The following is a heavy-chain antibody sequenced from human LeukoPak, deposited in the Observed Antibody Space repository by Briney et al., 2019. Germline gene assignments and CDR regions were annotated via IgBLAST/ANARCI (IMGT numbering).Heavy chain of an antibody. CDR3: AREPLAWFGESSDGFDI. CDR2: ISAFNGNT. Sequence: ASVKVSCKASGYTFTSYGISWVRQAPGQGLEWMGWISAFNGNTNYAQKLQGRVTLTTDTSTSTAYMELRSLRSDDTAVYYCAREPLAWFGESSDGFDIWGQGTMVTVSS. J-gene: IGHJ3*02. CDR1: GYTFTSYG. V-gene: IGHV1-18*01. D-gene: IGHD3-10*01.